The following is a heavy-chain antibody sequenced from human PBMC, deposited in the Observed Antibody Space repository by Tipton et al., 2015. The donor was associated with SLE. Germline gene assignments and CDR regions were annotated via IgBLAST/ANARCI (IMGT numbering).Heavy chain of an antibody. CDR3: ASLTIDTASFDY. D-gene: IGHD5-18*01. CDR2: IYHSGST. CDR1: VYSISSGYY. Sequence: TLSLTCAVSVYSISSGYYWGWIRQPPGKGLEWIGSIYHSGSTYYNPSLKSRVTISVDTSKNQFSLKLSSVTAADTAVYYCASLTIDTASFDYWGQGTLVTVSS. J-gene: IGHJ4*02. V-gene: IGHV4-38-2*01.